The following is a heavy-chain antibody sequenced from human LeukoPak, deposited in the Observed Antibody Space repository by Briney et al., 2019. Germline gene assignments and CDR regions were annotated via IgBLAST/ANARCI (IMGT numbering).Heavy chain of an antibody. V-gene: IGHV3-7*01. CDR3: TRGVTIVPDY. Sequence: GGSLRLSCAVSGFTFSDYWMTWVRQAPGKGLEWVANIKQDGSEKYYVDSVKGRFTISRDNAKSSLYLQMNSLRVEDTAVYYCTRGVTIVPDYWGQGTLVTVSS. CDR1: GFTFSDYW. J-gene: IGHJ4*02. D-gene: IGHD2-8*01. CDR2: IKQDGSEK.